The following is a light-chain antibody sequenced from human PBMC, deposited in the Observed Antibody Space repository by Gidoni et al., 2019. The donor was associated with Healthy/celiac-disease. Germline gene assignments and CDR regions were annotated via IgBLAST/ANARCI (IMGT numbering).Light chain of an antibody. CDR2: QDS. Sequence: SSELPQPPSVSVSPGQTASITCSGDKLGDKYACWYQQKPGQSPVLVIYQDSKRPSGIPERFSGSNSGNTATLTISGTQAMDEADYYGQAWDSSVVFGGGTKLTVL. J-gene: IGLJ2*01. CDR3: QAWDSSVV. V-gene: IGLV3-1*01. CDR1: KLGDKY.